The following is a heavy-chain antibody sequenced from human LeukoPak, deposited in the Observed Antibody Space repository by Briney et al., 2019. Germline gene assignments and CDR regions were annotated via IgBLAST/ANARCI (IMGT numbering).Heavy chain of an antibody. D-gene: IGHD2-15*01. CDR2: IKQDGSEK. CDR3: ARDRIPGYCTSGSCTTDY. Sequence: PGGFLRLSCAASGFSFSSYWMSWVRQAPGKGLEWVAHIKQDGSEKYYVDSVKGRFTISRDNAKNSLYLQMNSLRAEDTAVYYCARDRIPGYCTSGSCTTDYWGQGTLVTVSS. CDR1: GFSFSSYW. V-gene: IGHV3-7*01. J-gene: IGHJ4*02.